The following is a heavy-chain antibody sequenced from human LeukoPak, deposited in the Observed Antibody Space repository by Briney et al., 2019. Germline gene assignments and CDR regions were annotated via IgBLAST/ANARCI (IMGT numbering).Heavy chain of an antibody. Sequence: GGSLRLSCAASGFTFSSYSMNWVRQAPGKGLEWVSSISSSSSYIYYADSVKGRFTISRDNAKNSLYLQMNSLRAEDTAVYYCARDNPHYYGSGSYPTFDPWGQGTLVTVSS. CDR3: ARDNPHYYGSGSYPTFDP. D-gene: IGHD3-10*01. J-gene: IGHJ5*02. CDR1: GFTFSSYS. V-gene: IGHV3-21*01. CDR2: ISSSSSYI.